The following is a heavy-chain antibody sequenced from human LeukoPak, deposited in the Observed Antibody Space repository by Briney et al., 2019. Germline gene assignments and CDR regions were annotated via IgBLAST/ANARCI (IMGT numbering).Heavy chain of an antibody. CDR3: ARVVDY. CDR2: IYHSGNT. D-gene: IGHD2-15*01. CDR1: GYSISSGYY. V-gene: IGHV4-38-2*01. J-gene: IGHJ4*02. Sequence: ASQTLSLTCAVSGYSISSGYYWSWIRPPPGKGLEWIGNIYHSGNTYYNPSLKSRVNISVDTSKNQFSLKLTSVTAADTAVYYCARVVDYWGQGTLVTVSS.